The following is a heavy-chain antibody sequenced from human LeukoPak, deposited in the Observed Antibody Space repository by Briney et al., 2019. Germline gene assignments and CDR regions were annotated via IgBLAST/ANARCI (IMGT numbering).Heavy chain of an antibody. Sequence: SETLSLTCTVSGGSISSYYWSWIRQPPGKGLEWIGYIYYSGSTNYNPSLKSRVTISVDTSKNQFSLKLSSVTDADTAVYYCAGGGRGYYYYMDVWGKGTTVTISS. CDR3: AGGGRGYYYYMDV. CDR2: IYYSGST. D-gene: IGHD3-10*01. CDR1: GGSISSYY. V-gene: IGHV4-59*01. J-gene: IGHJ6*03.